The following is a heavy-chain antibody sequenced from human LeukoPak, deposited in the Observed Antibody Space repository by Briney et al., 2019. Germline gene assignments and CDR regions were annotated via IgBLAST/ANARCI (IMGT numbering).Heavy chain of an antibody. CDR1: GFSFSNYA. CDR2: ISNGGNNK. D-gene: IGHD4-17*01. J-gene: IGHJ2*01. CDR3: AKSADQGDYSSRSFDL. Sequence: GGALRLSCVASGFSFSNYAINCVRHAPGKGLEWVSHISNGGNNKYYADSVKGRFTISRDNSNNTLHLQLNSLRGEDTAVYYCAKSADQGDYSSRSFDLWGRGTLVTVSS. V-gene: IGHV3-23*01.